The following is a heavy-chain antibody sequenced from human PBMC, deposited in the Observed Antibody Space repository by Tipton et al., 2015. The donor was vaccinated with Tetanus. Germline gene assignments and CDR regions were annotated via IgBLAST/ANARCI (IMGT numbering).Heavy chain of an antibody. J-gene: IGHJ4*02. Sequence: GLVKPSQTLSLTCTVSGGSISSGGYYWSWIRQHPGKGLEWIGDIYNSGSTYYNPSLKSRVTMSVDTSKNHFSLRLTSVTVADTAIYYCARRTSGWYRDLWGQGTLVTVSS. V-gene: IGHV4-31*03. D-gene: IGHD6-19*01. CDR3: ARRTSGWYRDL. CDR2: IYNSGST. CDR1: GGSISSGGYY.